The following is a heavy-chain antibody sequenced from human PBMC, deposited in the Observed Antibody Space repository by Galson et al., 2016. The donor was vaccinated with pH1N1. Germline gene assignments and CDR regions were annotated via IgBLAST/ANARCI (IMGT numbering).Heavy chain of an antibody. CDR2: INPSGGET. CDR1: GYTFPNYF. D-gene: IGHD2-2*01. V-gene: IGHV1-46*01. CDR3: ARKICTFSSCVFDY. J-gene: IGHJ4*02. Sequence: SVKVSCKASGYTFPNYFMHWVRQAPGQGLEWMGVINPSGGETTYAQKFQGRVTMTRDRSTSTVSMEMSSLRSGDTAGYYCARKICTFSSCVFDYWGQGTLVSVIS.